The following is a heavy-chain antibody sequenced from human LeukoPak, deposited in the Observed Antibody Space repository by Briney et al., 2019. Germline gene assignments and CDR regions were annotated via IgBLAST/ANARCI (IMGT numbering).Heavy chain of an antibody. D-gene: IGHD4-23*01. V-gene: IGHV4-4*07. CDR1: GGSLSSYY. CDR3: ARQRTVVTPEFFDY. CDR2: IYTSGST. Sequence: SETLSLTCTVSGGSLSSYYWNWIRQPAGKGLEWIGRIYTSGSTNYNPSLKSRVTMSVDTSKNQFSLKLSSVTAADTAIYYCARQRTVVTPEFFDYWGQGTLVIVSS. J-gene: IGHJ4*02.